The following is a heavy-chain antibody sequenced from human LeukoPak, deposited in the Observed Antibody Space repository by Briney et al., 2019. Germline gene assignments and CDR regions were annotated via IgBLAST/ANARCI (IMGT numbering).Heavy chain of an antibody. J-gene: IGHJ4*02. V-gene: IGHV3-33*01. CDR1: GFTFGGYG. CDR2: IAYDGSRA. D-gene: IGHD1-14*01. CDR3: TRYNNDHFDY. Sequence: GGSLRLSCAGSGFTFGGYGMHWFRQTTGKGLEWVAVIAYDGSRAFYADSVKGRFTISRDNSKNTMSVQMDDLRAEDTAVYYCTRYNNDHFDYWGQGTLVTVSS.